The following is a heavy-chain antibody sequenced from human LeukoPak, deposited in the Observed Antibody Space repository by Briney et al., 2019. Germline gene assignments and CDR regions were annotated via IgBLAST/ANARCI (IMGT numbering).Heavy chain of an antibody. CDR3: TRAREGYDILTGYFL. Sequence: GRSLRLSCTASGFTFGDYAMSWVRQAPGKGVEWVGFIRSKAYGCTTEYAAAVKNRLTIARDDDKRIGYLQMNSLKTEDTAVYYRTRAREGYDILTGYFLWGQGTLVTVSS. D-gene: IGHD3-9*01. CDR2: IRSKAYGCTT. CDR1: GFTFGDYA. J-gene: IGHJ4*02. V-gene: IGHV3-49*04.